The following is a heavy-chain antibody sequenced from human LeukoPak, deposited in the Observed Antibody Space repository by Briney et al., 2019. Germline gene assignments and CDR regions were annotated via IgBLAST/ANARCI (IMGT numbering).Heavy chain of an antibody. J-gene: IGHJ3*02. Sequence: GGSLRLSCAASGFTFSSYWMHWIRQAPGKGLVWVSRINSDGSSTSYADSVKGRFTISRDNSRNTLYLQMNSLRVEDTALYYCARAPGIVAFAFDIWGQGTMVTVSS. D-gene: IGHD2-15*01. CDR2: INSDGSST. CDR1: GFTFSSYW. CDR3: ARAPGIVAFAFDI. V-gene: IGHV3-74*01.